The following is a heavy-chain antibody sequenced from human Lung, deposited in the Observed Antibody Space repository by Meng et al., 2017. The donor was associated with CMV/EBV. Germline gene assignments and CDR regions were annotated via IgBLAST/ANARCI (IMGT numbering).Heavy chain of an antibody. V-gene: IGHV3-20*03. CDR3: ARGGLADEFDY. Sequence: RQVPGQGLEWVSGINCNGISIAYGDSVKGRFSISRDNTKNSLYLQMNNLRAEDTALYYCARGGLADEFDYWGQGTLVTVSS. J-gene: IGHJ4*02. CDR2: INCNGISI.